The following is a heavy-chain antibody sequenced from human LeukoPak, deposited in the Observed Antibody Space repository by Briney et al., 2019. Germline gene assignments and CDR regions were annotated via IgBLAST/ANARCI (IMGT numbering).Heavy chain of an antibody. D-gene: IGHD3-9*01. J-gene: IGHJ4*02. V-gene: IGHV3-23*01. CDR2: ISGGGGST. CDR3: AKFYDILTGYFGY. CDR1: GFTFSGYA. Sequence: GGSLRLSCAASGFTFSGYAMSWVRQSPGKGLDWVSTISGGGGSTYYAYYTDSVRGRFTISRDNSKNTLYLQMNSLRAEDTAVYYCAKFYDILTGYFGYWGQGTLVTVSS.